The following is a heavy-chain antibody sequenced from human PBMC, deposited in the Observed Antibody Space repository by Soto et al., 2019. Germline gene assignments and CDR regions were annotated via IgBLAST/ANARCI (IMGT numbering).Heavy chain of an antibody. CDR1: GYPFTSYG. V-gene: IGHV1-18*01. D-gene: IGHD5-18*01. CDR3: ARDPPVDTAANWFDP. CDR2: ISAYNGNT. J-gene: IGHJ5*02. Sequence: QVQLVQSGAEVKKPGASVKVSCKASGYPFTSYGISWVRQAPGQGLEWMGWISAYNGNTNYAQKLQGIVTMTTDTSTSTVYMELRSLRSDDTAVYYCARDPPVDTAANWFDPWGQGTLVTVSS.